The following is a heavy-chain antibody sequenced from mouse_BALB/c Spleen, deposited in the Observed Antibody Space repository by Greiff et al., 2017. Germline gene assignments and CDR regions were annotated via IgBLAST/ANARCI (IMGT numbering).Heavy chain of an antibody. CDR1: VYTLSRYW. Sequence: QVQLLQPGAELLRPGASVKLSCKASVYTLSRYWINWVKQRPGQGLEWIGNIYPSDRFTNYNQKFKDKATLTVDKSSSTAYMQLSSPTSEDSAVYYCTRSGTGGCFDVWGAGTTVTVSA. CDR2: IYPSDRFT. J-gene: IGHJ1*01. CDR3: TRSGTGGCFDV. D-gene: IGHD4-1*01. V-gene: IGHV1-69*02.